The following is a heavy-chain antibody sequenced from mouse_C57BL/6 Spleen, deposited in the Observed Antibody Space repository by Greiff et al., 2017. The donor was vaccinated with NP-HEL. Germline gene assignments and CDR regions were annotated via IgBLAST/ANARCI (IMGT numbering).Heavy chain of an antibody. J-gene: IGHJ3*01. CDR1: GYTFTSYW. CDR3: ARRYDYDGEASFAY. V-gene: IGHV1-52*01. D-gene: IGHD2-4*01. Sequence: QVQLQPPGAELVRPGSSVKLSCKASGYTFTSYWMHWVKQRPLPGLEWIGNIDPSDSETHYNQKFKDKATLTVDKSSSTAYMQLSSLTSEDSAVYYCARRYDYDGEASFAYWGQGTLVTVSA. CDR2: IDPSDSET.